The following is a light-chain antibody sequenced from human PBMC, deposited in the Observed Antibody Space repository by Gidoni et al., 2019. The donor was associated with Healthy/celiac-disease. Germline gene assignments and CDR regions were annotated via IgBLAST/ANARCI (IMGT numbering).Light chain of an antibody. Sequence: DIVMTQSPDSLAVSLGERATINCKSSQSVLYNSNNKNYLAWYQQKPGQPPKLLIYLASTRESGVPDRFSGSGSGTDFTLTISSLQAEDVAVYYCQQYYSTPLTFGGGTKVEI. CDR2: LAS. V-gene: IGKV4-1*01. CDR3: QQYYSTPLT. CDR1: QSVLYNSNNKNY. J-gene: IGKJ4*01.